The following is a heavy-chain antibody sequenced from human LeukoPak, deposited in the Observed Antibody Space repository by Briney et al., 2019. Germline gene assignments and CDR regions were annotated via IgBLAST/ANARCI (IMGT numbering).Heavy chain of an antibody. CDR1: GFTVSSNY. J-gene: IGHJ4*02. CDR2: IYSGGST. V-gene: IGHV3-53*01. CDR3: ARDLIVGATLGSDY. Sequence: GGSLRLSCAASGFTVSSNYMSWVRQAPGKGLEWVSVIYSGGSTYYADSVKGRFTISRDNSKSTLYLQMNSLRAEDTAVYYCARDLIVGATLGSDYWGQGTLVTVSS. D-gene: IGHD1-26*01.